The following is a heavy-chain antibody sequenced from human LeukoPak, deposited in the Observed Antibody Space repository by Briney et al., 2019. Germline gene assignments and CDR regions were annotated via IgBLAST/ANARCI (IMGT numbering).Heavy chain of an antibody. CDR2: IWYDGSNK. CDR3: ANRGKYYFDC. V-gene: IGHV3-33*06. J-gene: IGHJ4*02. CDR1: RSTFSTYG. Sequence: GRSLRLSCAASRSTFSTYGMHWVRQTPGKGLEWVAVIWYDGSNKCYADSVRGRFTISRDNSKNSLFLQMSSLSAEGSAVYYCANRGKYYFDCWGQGTLVTVSS. D-gene: IGHD3-16*01.